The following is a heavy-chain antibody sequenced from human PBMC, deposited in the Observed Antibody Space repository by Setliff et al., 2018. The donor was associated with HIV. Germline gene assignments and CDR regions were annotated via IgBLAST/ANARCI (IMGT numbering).Heavy chain of an antibody. J-gene: IGHJ5*02. Sequence: SETLSLTCIVSGGSISSSSSYWGWIRQPPGKGLEWIGNIYYSGSTYYNPSLKSRVTISVDTSKNQFYLRLSSVTAADTAVYYCARHGSNWFDPWGQGTQVTVSS. V-gene: IGHV4-39*01. CDR2: IYYSGST. D-gene: IGHD3-10*01. CDR3: ARHGSNWFDP. CDR1: GGSISSSSSY.